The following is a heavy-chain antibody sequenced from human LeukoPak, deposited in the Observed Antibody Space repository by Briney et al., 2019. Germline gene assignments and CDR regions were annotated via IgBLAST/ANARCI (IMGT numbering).Heavy chain of an antibody. V-gene: IGHV4-34*01. D-gene: IGHD3-16*02. J-gene: IGHJ5*02. CDR1: GGSFSGYY. CDR2: INHSGST. CDR3: ARGLQPRYDYVWGSYRYNWFDP. Sequence: PSETLSLTCAVSGGSFSGYYWSWIRQPPGKGLEWIGEINHSGSTNYNPSLKSRVTISVDTSKNQFSLKLSSVTAADTAVYYCARGLQPRYDYVWGSYRYNWFDPWGQGTLVTVSS.